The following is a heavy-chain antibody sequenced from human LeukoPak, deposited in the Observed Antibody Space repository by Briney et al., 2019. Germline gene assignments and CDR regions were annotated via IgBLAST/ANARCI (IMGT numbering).Heavy chain of an antibody. J-gene: IGHJ4*02. D-gene: IGHD3-10*01. Sequence: GGSLRLSCAAPGFTFDNYAMHWVRQAPGKGLEWVSGIAWNSGNTGFADSVKGRFTISRDNAENSLYLQMNSLTPEDTAFYAKDMNSYGSGSSYNPWGPFDSWGQGTLVTVSS. CDR3: DMNSYGSGSSYNPWGPFDS. CDR1: GFTFDNYA. V-gene: IGHV3-9*01. CDR2: IAWNSGNT.